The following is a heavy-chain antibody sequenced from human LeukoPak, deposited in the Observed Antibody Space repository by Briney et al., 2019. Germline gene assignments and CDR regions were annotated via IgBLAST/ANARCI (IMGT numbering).Heavy chain of an antibody. V-gene: IGHV1-69*06. D-gene: IGHD6-19*01. CDR3: GMGVGAPEDLAVAADFDY. CDR2: IIPIFGTA. J-gene: IGHJ4*02. Sequence: VKVSCKASGGTFSSYVINWVRQAPGQGLEWMGGIIPIFGTANYAQKFQGRVAITADKSTSTAYMELSRLRSEETAVYYCGMGVGAPEDLAVAADFDYWGQGTLVTVSS. CDR1: GGTFSSYV.